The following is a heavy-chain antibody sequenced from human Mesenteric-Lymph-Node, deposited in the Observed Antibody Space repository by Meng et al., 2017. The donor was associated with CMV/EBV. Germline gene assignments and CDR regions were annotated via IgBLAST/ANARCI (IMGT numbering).Heavy chain of an antibody. CDR1: GFTFSTYG. Sequence: GGSLRLSCAASGFTFSTYGMHWVRQAPGQGLEWVSFIRDDGSNKFYAESVKGRFTISRDTSKNTVYLQMNSLRPEDTAVYPKGCYDFWSGCYFWGGGNYWGQGTLVTVSS. V-gene: IGHV3-30*02. J-gene: IGHJ4*02. CDR3: GCYDFWSGCYFWGGGNY. CDR2: IRDDGSNK. D-gene: IGHD3-3*01.